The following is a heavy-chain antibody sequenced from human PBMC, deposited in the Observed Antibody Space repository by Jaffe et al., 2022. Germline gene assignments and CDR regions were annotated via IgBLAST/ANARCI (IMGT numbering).Heavy chain of an antibody. J-gene: IGHJ5*02. Sequence: QVQLQESGPGLVKPSQTLSLTCTVSGGSISSGSYYWSWIRQPAGKGLEWIGRIYTSGSTNYNPSLKSRVTISVDTSKNQFSLKLSSVTAADTAVYYCVREIVSMVRGVIRNWFDPWGQGTLVTVSS. V-gene: IGHV4-61*02. CDR2: IYTSGST. CDR1: GGSISSGSYY. D-gene: IGHD3-10*01. CDR3: VREIVSMVRGVIRNWFDP.